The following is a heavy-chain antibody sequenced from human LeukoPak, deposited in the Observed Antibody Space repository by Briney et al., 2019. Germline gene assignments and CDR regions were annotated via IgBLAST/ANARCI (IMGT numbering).Heavy chain of an antibody. CDR2: ISGSGGRT. J-gene: IGHJ6*02. CDR3: AKRRGYSATGYYGMDV. CDR1: GFTFSSYA. Sequence: GGSLRLSCATSGFTFSSYAMSWVRQAPGKGLEWVSGISGSGGRTHYADSVKGRFTISRDNSKNTLYLQMNSLRAEDTAVYYCAKRRGYSATGYYGMDVWGQGTTVTVSS. V-gene: IGHV3-23*01. D-gene: IGHD5-12*01.